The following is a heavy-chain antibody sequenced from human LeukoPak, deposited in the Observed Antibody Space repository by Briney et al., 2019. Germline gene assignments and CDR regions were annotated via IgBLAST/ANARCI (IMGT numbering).Heavy chain of an antibody. CDR1: GGSFSGYY. V-gene: IGHV4-34*01. D-gene: IGHD6-19*01. CDR3: ASGSIAVDY. Sequence: SETLSLTCAVYGGSFSGYYWSWIRQPPGKGLEWIGEINHSGSTNYNPSLKSRVTISVGTSKNQFSLKLSSVTAADTAVYYCASGSIAVDYWGQGTLVTVSS. J-gene: IGHJ4*02. CDR2: INHSGST.